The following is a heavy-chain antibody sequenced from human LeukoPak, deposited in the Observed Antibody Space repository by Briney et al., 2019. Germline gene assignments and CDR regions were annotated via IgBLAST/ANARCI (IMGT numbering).Heavy chain of an antibody. CDR1: GLTFRSYW. CDR2: IKQDGRER. CDR3: ATEKPDDSHSDY. Sequence: GGSLRLSCEASGLTFRSYWMNWARQAPGKALEWVANIKQDGRERYYVDSVKGRFTISRDNAKNSLYLQMSSLRVEDTAVYYCATEKPDDSHSDYWGQGTLVIVSS. V-gene: IGHV3-7*01. J-gene: IGHJ4*02. D-gene: IGHD3-22*01.